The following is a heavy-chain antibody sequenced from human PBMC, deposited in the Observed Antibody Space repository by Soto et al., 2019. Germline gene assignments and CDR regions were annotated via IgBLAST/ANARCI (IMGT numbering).Heavy chain of an antibody. J-gene: IGHJ6*02. CDR1: GFTFSDHY. Sequence: EVQLVESGGGLVQPGGSLRLSCAASGFTFSDHYMDWVRQAPGKGLEWAGRIRNRANSYTTEYAASVKGRFTISRDDSKNSLYLQMHSLKTEDTAVYYCARAPRWGGGGTYYGMDVWGQGTTVTVSS. CDR2: IRNRANSYTT. V-gene: IGHV3-72*01. CDR3: ARAPRWGGGGTYYGMDV. D-gene: IGHD1-26*01.